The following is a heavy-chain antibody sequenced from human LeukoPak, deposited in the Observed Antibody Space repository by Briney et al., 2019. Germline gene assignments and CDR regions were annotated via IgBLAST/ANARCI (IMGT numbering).Heavy chain of an antibody. CDR2: IWYDGSNK. Sequence: GGSLRLSCAASGFTFSSYGMHWVRQAPGEGLEWVAVIWYDGSNKYYADSVKGRFTVSRDNSKNTLYLQMNSLSAEDTAVYYCARDIFIQMHYFDYWGQGTLVTVSS. D-gene: IGHD3-9*01. V-gene: IGHV3-33*01. J-gene: IGHJ4*02. CDR1: GFTFSSYG. CDR3: ARDIFIQMHYFDY.